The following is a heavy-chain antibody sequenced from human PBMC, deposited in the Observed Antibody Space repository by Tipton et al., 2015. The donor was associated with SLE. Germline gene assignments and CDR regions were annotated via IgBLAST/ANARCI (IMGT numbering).Heavy chain of an antibody. CDR1: GGSFSDYY. CDR3: ARDGLTIFGVFSAFDI. Sequence: TLSLTCAVYGGSFSDYYWNWIRQSPGKGLEWIGEINHSGSTNYNASLKSRVTISVDTSKNQFSLRLSSVTAADTAVYYCARDGLTIFGVFSAFDIWGQGTMVTVSS. J-gene: IGHJ3*02. D-gene: IGHD3-3*01. CDR2: INHSGST. V-gene: IGHV4-34*01.